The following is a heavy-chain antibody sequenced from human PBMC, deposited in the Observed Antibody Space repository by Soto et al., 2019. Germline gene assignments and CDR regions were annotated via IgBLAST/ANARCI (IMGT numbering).Heavy chain of an antibody. Sequence: PGGSLRLSCAASGCTFISYDMHWVRQATGKGLEWVSAIGTAGDTYYPGSVKGRFTISRENAKNSLYLQMNSLRAEDTAVYYCTRDPDSDDAFDIWGQGTMVTVSS. D-gene: IGHD3-10*01. J-gene: IGHJ3*02. CDR1: GCTFISYD. CDR2: IGTAGDT. V-gene: IGHV3-13*01. CDR3: TRDPDSDDAFDI.